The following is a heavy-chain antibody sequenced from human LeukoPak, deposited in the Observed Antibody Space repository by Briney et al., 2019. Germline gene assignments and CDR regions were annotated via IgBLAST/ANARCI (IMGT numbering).Heavy chain of an antibody. Sequence: EASVKVSCKASGYTFTSYAMNWVRRAPGQGLEWMGWINTNTGNPTYAQGFTGRFVFSLDTSVSTAYLQISSLKAEDTAVYYCARDARAAAGTENWFDPWGQGTLVTVSS. CDR3: ARDARAAAGTENWFDP. V-gene: IGHV7-4-1*02. CDR2: INTNTGNP. CDR1: GYTFTSYA. D-gene: IGHD6-13*01. J-gene: IGHJ5*02.